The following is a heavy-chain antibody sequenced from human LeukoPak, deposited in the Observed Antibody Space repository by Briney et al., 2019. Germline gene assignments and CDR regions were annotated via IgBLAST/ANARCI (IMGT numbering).Heavy chain of an antibody. CDR3: ATGHDSSGYGGFDY. Sequence: SVKVSCKASGGTFSSYAISWVRQAPGQGPEWMGGIIPIFGTANYAQKFQGRVTITADESTSTAYMELSSLRSEDTAVYYCATGHDSSGYGGFDYWGQGTLVTVSS. V-gene: IGHV1-69*13. CDR2: IIPIFGTA. CDR1: GGTFSSYA. J-gene: IGHJ4*02. D-gene: IGHD3-22*01.